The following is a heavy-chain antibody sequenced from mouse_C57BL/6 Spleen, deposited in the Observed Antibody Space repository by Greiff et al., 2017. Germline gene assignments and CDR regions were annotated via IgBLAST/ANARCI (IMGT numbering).Heavy chain of an antibody. CDR1: GYTFTSYW. CDR2: IDPSDSET. CDR3: ARWLCYPSYAMDY. V-gene: IGHV1-52*01. J-gene: IGHJ4*01. D-gene: IGHD6-1*01. Sequence: VQLQQPGAELVRPGSSVKLSCKASGYTFTSYWMHWVKQRPIQGLEWIGNIDPSDSETHYNQKFKDKATLTVDKSSSTAYMQLSSLTSEDSAVYDCARWLCYPSYAMDYWGQGTSVTVSS.